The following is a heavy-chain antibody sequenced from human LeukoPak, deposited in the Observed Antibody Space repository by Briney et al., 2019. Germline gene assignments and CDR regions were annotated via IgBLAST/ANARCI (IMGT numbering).Heavy chain of an antibody. CDR2: ISYGGSNK. CDR3: ARDLGVVKVYYGMDV. V-gene: IGHV3-30*03. CDR1: GCTFSSYG. D-gene: IGHD3-3*01. J-gene: IGHJ6*02. Sequence: PGGSLRLSCAASGCTFSSYGMHWVRQAPGKGLEWVAVISYGGSNKYYADSVKGRFSISRDNSKNTLYLQMNSLRAEDTAVYYCARDLGVVKVYYGMDVWGQGTTVTVSS.